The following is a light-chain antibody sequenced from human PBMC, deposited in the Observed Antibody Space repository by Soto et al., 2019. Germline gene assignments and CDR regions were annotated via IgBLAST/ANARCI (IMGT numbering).Light chain of an antibody. J-gene: IGKJ1*01. CDR2: SAS. CDR1: QSISDT. CDR3: QQYNNWAWT. V-gene: IGKV3-15*01. Sequence: EIVMTQSPATLSVSPGGRATLSCRASQSISDTLAWYQQKPGQAPRLLIYSASRGATGFPARFSGSGAGTDFTLTMSSLQSEDFAVYYCQQYNNWAWTFGQGTKVEIK.